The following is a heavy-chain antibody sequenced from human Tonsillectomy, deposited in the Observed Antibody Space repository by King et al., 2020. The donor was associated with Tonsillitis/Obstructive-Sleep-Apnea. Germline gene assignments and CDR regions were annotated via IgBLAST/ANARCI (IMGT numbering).Heavy chain of an antibody. D-gene: IGHD2-21*02. CDR3: TRGGGDIMLTYY. Sequence: QLVQSGAEVKKPGASVKVSCKASGYIFINYYMHWVRQAPGQGLEWMGIINPSGGSTSHAQKFQGRVTMTRDTSTSTVYMELSSLRSEDTAVYYCTRGGGDIMLTYYWGQGTLVTVSS. V-gene: IGHV1-46*01. J-gene: IGHJ4*02. CDR1: GYIFINYY. CDR2: INPSGGST.